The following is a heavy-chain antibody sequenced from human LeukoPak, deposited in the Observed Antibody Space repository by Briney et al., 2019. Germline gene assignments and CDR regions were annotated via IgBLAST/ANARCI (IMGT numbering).Heavy chain of an antibody. CDR2: IYYSGGT. CDR3: ARARSAAGNFDY. D-gene: IGHD6-13*01. Sequence: SETLSLTCTVSGGSISSGGYYWSWLRQHPGKGLDWIGYIYYSGGTYYNPCLKSRVTISADTSKNQFSLKLISVTTADTAVYYCARARSAAGNFDYWGQGTLVTVSS. J-gene: IGHJ4*02. CDR1: GGSISSGGYY. V-gene: IGHV4-31*03.